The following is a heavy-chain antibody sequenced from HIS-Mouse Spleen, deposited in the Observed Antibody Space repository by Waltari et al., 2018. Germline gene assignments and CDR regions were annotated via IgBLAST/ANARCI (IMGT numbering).Heavy chain of an antibody. J-gene: IGHJ3*02. CDR2: INHRGSN. CDR3: ARGGTDYYGSGSYYKADAFDI. V-gene: IGHV4-34*01. CDR1: GGSFSGYY. Sequence: QVQLQQWGAGLLKPSETLSLTCAVYGGSFSGYYWSWIRQPPGKGLEWIGEINHRGSNNYNPALKRRVTIAVDTSKNQFSLKLSSVTAADTAVYYCARGGTDYYGSGSYYKADAFDIWGQGTMVTVSS. D-gene: IGHD3-10*01.